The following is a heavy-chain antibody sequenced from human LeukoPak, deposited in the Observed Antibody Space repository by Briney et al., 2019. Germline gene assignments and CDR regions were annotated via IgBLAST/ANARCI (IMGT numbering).Heavy chain of an antibody. D-gene: IGHD3-10*01. J-gene: IGHJ6*03. CDR3: ARRFGEPTRNYYYYYYMDV. Sequence: PGGSLRLSCAASGFTFSSYEMNWVRQAPGKGLEWVSYISSSGSTIYYADSVKGRFTISRDNAKNSLYLQMNSLRAEDTAVYYCARRFGEPTRNYYYYYYMDVWGKGTTVTISS. CDR1: GFTFSSYE. V-gene: IGHV3-48*03. CDR2: ISSSGSTI.